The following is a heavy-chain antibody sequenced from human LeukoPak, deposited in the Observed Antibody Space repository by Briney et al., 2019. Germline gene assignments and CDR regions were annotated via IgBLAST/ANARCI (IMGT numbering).Heavy chain of an antibody. CDR3: AGVLLWFGELPVDAFDI. D-gene: IGHD3-10*01. CDR2: INHSGST. J-gene: IGHJ3*02. CDR1: GGSFSDYY. Sequence: SETLSLTCAVYGGSFSDYYWSWIRQPPGKGLEWIGEINHSGSTNYNPSLKSRVTISVDTSKNQFSLKLSSVTAADTAVYYCAGVLLWFGELPVDAFDIWGQGTMVTVSS. V-gene: IGHV4-34*01.